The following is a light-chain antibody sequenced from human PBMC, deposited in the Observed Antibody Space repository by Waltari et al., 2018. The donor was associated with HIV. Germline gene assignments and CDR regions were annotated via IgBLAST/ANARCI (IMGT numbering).Light chain of an antibody. J-gene: IGKJ5*01. CDR3: QQSYSSPIT. Sequence: DIQMTQSPSSLSASVGDRATITCRASQNITRILNWYQHKTGSAPDLLIYGVSGLRDALPSRFSGSGSGTEFTLTITSLQPEDFASYYCQQSYSSPITFGQATRLDIK. CDR2: GVS. V-gene: IGKV1-39*01. CDR1: QNITRI.